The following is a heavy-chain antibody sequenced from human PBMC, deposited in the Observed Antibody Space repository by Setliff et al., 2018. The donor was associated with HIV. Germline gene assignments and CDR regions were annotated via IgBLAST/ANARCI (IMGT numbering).Heavy chain of an antibody. CDR3: ARDGCDSNRCYVYNWFDP. V-gene: IGHV1-3*01. CDR1: GYTFTSYG. J-gene: IGHJ5*02. CDR2: INAGNGNT. Sequence: ASVKVSCKASGYTFTSYGISWVRQAPGQRLEWMGWINAGNGNTKYSQRFQGRVTITRDTSASTAYMELSSLRSEDTAVYYCARDGCDSNRCYVYNWFDPWGQGTLVTVSS. D-gene: IGHD2-2*01.